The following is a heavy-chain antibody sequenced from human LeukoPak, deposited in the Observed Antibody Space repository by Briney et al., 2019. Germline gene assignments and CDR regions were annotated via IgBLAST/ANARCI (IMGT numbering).Heavy chain of an antibody. D-gene: IGHD2-21*02. CDR3: ANGDLAYCGGDCYSGAFDI. V-gene: IGHV3-33*03. J-gene: IGHJ3*02. CDR2: IRYDGRNK. Sequence: PRRCLRLSCAASGLTFSSNGMHWVRQAPGKGLEWVAVIRYDGRNKYYAESVKGRFTISRDKSKNTLYLQMNSLRAEDTAVYYCANGDLAYCGGDCYSGAFDIWGQGTMVTVSS. CDR1: GLTFSSNG.